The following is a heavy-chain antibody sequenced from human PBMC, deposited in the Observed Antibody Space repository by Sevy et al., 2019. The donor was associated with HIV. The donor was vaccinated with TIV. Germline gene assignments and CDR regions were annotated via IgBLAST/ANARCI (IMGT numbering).Heavy chain of an antibody. V-gene: IGHV4-4*07. Sequence: SETLSLTCTVSGDSISSYYWSWIRQPAGKGLEWIGRIYTSGRTNYNPSLKSRVTMSVDTSKNQFSLKLRSVTAADTAIYFCTRGEVQLWPSGFDYWGQGTLVSVSS. D-gene: IGHD1-1*01. CDR1: GDSISSYY. CDR2: IYTSGRT. J-gene: IGHJ4*02. CDR3: TRGEVQLWPSGFDY.